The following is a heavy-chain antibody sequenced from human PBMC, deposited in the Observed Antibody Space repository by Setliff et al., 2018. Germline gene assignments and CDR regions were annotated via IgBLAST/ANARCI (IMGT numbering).Heavy chain of an antibody. V-gene: IGHV4-38-2*02. Sequence: PSETLSLTCTVSGYSISSGHYWGWIRQPPGKGLEWIGNISHSGSTYYNPSLRSRVTISVDTSKNQFSLKLTSVTAADTAMYYCAREVGTSTSSDAFDVWGQGMMVTVSS. D-gene: IGHD1-26*01. CDR3: AREVGTSTSSDAFDV. J-gene: IGHJ3*01. CDR2: ISHSGST. CDR1: GYSISSGHY.